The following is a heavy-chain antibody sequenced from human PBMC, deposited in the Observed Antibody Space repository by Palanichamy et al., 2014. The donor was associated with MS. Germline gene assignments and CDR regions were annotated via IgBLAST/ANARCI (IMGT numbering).Heavy chain of an antibody. V-gene: IGHV1-46*01. D-gene: IGHD2-2*03. Sequence: QVQLVQSGAEVKTPGASVKISCKASGFTFTSYYVHWVRQAPGQGLEWMGQIDPSGDSTNYAQKFQGRVTMTRDTSTNTVYMELSSLRFEDTAVYYCARVDSAFDIWGQGTLVTVSS. CDR2: IDPSGDST. J-gene: IGHJ3*02. CDR3: ARVDSAFDI. CDR1: GFTFTSYY.